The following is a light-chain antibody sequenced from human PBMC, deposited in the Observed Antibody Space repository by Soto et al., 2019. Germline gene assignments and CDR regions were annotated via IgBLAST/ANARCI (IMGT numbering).Light chain of an antibody. CDR2: GAS. J-gene: IGKJ2*01. CDR3: QQYGSSPRYT. V-gene: IGKV3-20*01. Sequence: EIVLTQSPGTLSLSPGERATLSCRPSQSVSSGYLAWYQQKPGQAPRLLIYGASSRATGIPDRFSGSGSGTDFTLTISRLEPEDFAVYYCQQYGSSPRYTFGQGTKLEIK. CDR1: QSVSSGY.